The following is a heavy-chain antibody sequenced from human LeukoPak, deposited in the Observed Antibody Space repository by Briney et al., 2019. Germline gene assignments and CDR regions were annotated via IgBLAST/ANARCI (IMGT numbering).Heavy chain of an antibody. Sequence: SETLSLTCTVSGGSISSYYWSWIRQPAEKGLEWIGRIYTSGSTNYNPSLKSRVTMSVDTSKNQFSLKLSSVTAADTAVYYCAGAGVAALAYGMDVWGQGTTVTVSS. D-gene: IGHD6-6*01. CDR1: GGSISSYY. CDR3: AGAGVAALAYGMDV. J-gene: IGHJ6*02. CDR2: IYTSGST. V-gene: IGHV4-4*07.